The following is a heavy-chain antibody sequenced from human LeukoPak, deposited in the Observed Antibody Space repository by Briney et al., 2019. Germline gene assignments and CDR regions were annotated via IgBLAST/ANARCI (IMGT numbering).Heavy chain of an antibody. CDR1: GYSFTSYW. D-gene: IGHD6-13*01. CDR3: AREDSSSWWTMDV. V-gene: IGHV5-10-1*01. J-gene: IGHJ6*02. CDR2: VDPSDSYT. Sequence: GESLRISCKGSGYSFTSYWISWVRQMPGKGREWMGRVDPSDSYTDYSPSFQGHVTISADKSISTAYLQWSSLKASDTAMYYCAREDSSSWWTMDVWGQGTTVTVSS.